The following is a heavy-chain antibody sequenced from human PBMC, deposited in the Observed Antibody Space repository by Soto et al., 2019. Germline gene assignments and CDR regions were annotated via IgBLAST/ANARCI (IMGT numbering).Heavy chain of an antibody. CDR1: GYTFTSYG. D-gene: IGHD3-3*01. J-gene: IGHJ6*03. Sequence: ASVKVSCKASGYTFTSYGISWVRQAPGQGLEWMGWISAYNGNTNYAQKLQGRVTMTTDTSTSTAYMELRSLRSDDTAVYYCARGRFLEWLSNHYYYIDVWGKGTTVTVSS. CDR2: ISAYNGNT. CDR3: ARGRFLEWLSNHYYYIDV. V-gene: IGHV1-18*01.